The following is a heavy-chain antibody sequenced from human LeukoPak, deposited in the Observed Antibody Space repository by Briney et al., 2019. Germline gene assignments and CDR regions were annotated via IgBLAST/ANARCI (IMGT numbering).Heavy chain of an antibody. V-gene: IGHV4-59*11. D-gene: IGHD3-3*01. CDR3: ARAVYDFRTTRLGHYFDY. J-gene: IGHJ4*02. Sequence: PSETLSLTCTVSGGSISSHYWSWIRQPPGKGLEWIGYIYYSGSTNYNPSLKSRVTISVDTSKNQFSLKLSSVTAADTAVYYCARAVYDFRTTRLGHYFDYWGQGTLVTVSS. CDR2: IYYSGST. CDR1: GGSISSHY.